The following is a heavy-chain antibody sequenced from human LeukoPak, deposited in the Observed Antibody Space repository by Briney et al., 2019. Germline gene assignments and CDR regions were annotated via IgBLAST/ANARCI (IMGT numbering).Heavy chain of an antibody. V-gene: IGHV3-30-3*01. Sequence: PGGSLRLSCAASGFTFSSYAMHWVRQAPGKGLEWVAVISYDGSNKYYADSVKGRFTISRDNAKNSLYLQMNSLRAEDTAVYYCARAVSGPYYYYYYYMDVWGKGTTVTVSS. D-gene: IGHD3-10*01. CDR1: GFTFSSYA. J-gene: IGHJ6*03. CDR3: ARAVSGPYYYYYYYMDV. CDR2: ISYDGSNK.